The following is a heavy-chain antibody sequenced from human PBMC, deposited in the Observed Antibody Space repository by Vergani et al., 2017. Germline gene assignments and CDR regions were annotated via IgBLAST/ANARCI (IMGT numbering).Heavy chain of an antibody. CDR1: GYPFTDYY. V-gene: IGHV1-2*06. D-gene: IGHD6-19*01. J-gene: IGHJ4*02. CDR2: INPNSATT. CDR3: ARSAIPQITVAGTLWGLDY. Sequence: QVQLVQSGAEVKKPGASVMVSCKASGYPFTDYYMHWLRQAPGQGLEWMGRINPNSATTNYAQKFQGRVTMTRETSISTAYMDLSSLRSDDTAVYYCARSAIPQITVAGTLWGLDYWGQGTLVTVSS.